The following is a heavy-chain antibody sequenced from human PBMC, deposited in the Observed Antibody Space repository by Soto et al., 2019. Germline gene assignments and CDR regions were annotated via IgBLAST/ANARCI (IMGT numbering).Heavy chain of an antibody. D-gene: IGHD3-22*01. CDR1: GFTFSSYA. J-gene: IGHJ4*02. Sequence: EVQLLESGGGLVQPGGSLRLSCAASGFTFSSYAMSWVRQAPGKGLEWVSAISGSGGFTYYADSVKGRFTISRDNSKNAVYLQRTSLRAEDTAVDYCAKGRATYYHDGTGDYWGQGTLVTVSS. V-gene: IGHV3-23*01. CDR3: AKGRATYYHDGTGDY. CDR2: ISGSGGFT.